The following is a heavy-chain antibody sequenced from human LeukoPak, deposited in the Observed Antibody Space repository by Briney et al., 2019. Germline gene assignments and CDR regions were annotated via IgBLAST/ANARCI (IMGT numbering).Heavy chain of an antibody. CDR1: GGSMNNYY. CDR2: IYYSGST. CDR3: AKGGWSLDF. J-gene: IGHJ2*01. Sequence: SETLSLTCTVSGGSMNNYYWSWIRQPPGKGLERIGYIYYSGSTNYNPSLKSRVAMSVDTSKNQFSLKLSSVTAADTAVYFCAKGGWSLDFWGRGTLVTVSS. V-gene: IGHV4-59*08.